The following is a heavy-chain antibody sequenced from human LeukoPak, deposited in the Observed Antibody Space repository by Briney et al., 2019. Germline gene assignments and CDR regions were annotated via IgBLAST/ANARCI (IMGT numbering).Heavy chain of an antibody. D-gene: IGHD1-26*01. CDR2: IIPIFGTA. CDR3: AREGSFHRSFGY. Sequence: SVKVSCKASGGTFSSYAISWVRQAPGQGLEWMGGIIPIFGTANYAQKFQGRVTITADKSTSTAYMELSSLRSEDTAVYYCAREGSFHRSFGYWGQGTLVTVSS. V-gene: IGHV1-69*06. CDR1: GGTFSSYA. J-gene: IGHJ4*02.